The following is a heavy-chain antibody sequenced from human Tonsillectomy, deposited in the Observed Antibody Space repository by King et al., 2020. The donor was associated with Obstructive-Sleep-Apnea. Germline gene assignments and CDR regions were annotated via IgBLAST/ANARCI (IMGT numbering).Heavy chain of an antibody. CDR3: ARPRRATSGAFDI. CDR2: IYYSGST. V-gene: IGHV4-59*08. Sequence: VQLQESGPGLVKPSETLSLTCTVSGGSISSYYCSWIRQPPGKGLEWIGYIYYSGSTNYNPSLKSQVTISVDTSKNPFSLKLSSVTAADTAVYYCARPRRATSGAFDIWGQGTMVTVSS. D-gene: IGHD5-12*01. CDR1: GGSISSYY. J-gene: IGHJ3*02.